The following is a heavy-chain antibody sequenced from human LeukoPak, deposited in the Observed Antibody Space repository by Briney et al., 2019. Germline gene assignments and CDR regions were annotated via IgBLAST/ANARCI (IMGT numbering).Heavy chain of an antibody. CDR1: GGSFSGYY. Sequence: SETLSLTCAVYGGSFSGYYWSWIRQPPGKGLEWIGEINHSGSTNYNPSLKSRATISVDTSKNQFSLKLSSVTAADTAVYYCARGIVVVTASYFDFWGQGTLVTVSS. J-gene: IGHJ4*02. CDR3: ARGIVVVTASYFDF. V-gene: IGHV4-34*01. D-gene: IGHD2-21*02. CDR2: INHSGST.